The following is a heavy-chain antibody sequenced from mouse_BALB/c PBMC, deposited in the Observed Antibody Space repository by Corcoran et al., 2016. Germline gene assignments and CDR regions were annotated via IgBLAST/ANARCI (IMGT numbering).Heavy chain of an antibody. V-gene: IGHV9-3-1*01. Sequence: QIQLVQSGPELKKPGETVKISCKASGYTFTNYGMNWVKQAPGKGLKGMGWINTYTGEPTYADDFKGRFAFYLVTSASTAYLQINNRKNEDTATYFCARDPRAMDYWCQGTSVTVSS. CDR3: ARDPRAMDY. CDR2: INTYTGEP. J-gene: IGHJ4*01. CDR1: GYTFTNYG.